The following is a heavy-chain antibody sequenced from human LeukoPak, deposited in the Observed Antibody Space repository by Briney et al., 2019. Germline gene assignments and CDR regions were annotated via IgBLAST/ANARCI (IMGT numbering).Heavy chain of an antibody. CDR3: AKERGLSGSYPFDY. Sequence: GGSLRLSCTASRFNVNNYWMHWVRQAPGKGLVWVSRINEDGRVTSYAGSVRGQFTISRDSVENTLHLQMNSLRAEDTAVYYCAKERGLSGSYPFDYWGQGTLVTVSS. CDR1: RFNVNNYW. J-gene: IGHJ4*02. V-gene: IGHV3-74*01. CDR2: INEDGRVT. D-gene: IGHD1-26*01.